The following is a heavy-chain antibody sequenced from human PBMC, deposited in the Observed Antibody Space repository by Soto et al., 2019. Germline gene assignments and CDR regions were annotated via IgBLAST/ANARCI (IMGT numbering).Heavy chain of an antibody. D-gene: IGHD2-2*01. CDR1: GFTFSSYA. CDR3: ARVAGYCSSTSCYDADY. J-gene: IGHJ4*02. CDR2: ISGSGGSK. V-gene: IGHV3-23*01. Sequence: GGSLRLSCAASGFTFSSYAMSWVRQAPGKGLEWVSAISGSGGSKYYADSVKGRFTISRDNSKNTLYLQMNSLRAEDTAVYYCARVAGYCSSTSCYDADYWGQGTLVTVSS.